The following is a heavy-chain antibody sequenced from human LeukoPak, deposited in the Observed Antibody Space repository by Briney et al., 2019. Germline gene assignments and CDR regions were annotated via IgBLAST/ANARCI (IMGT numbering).Heavy chain of an antibody. CDR1: GFTFSSYG. Sequence: PGGSLRLSCAASGFTFSSYGMHWVRQAPGKGLEWVAVISYDGSNKYYADSVKGRFTISRDNSKNTLYLQMNSLRAEDTAVYYCAKDLFDGGSYSDYWGQGTLVTVSS. J-gene: IGHJ4*02. V-gene: IGHV3-30*18. D-gene: IGHD1-26*01. CDR3: AKDLFDGGSYSDY. CDR2: ISYDGSNK.